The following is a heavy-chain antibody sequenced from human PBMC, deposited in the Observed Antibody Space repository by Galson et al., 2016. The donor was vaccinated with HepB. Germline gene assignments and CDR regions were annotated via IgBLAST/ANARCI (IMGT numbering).Heavy chain of an antibody. CDR1: GSTFNGNG. D-gene: IGHD2-15*01. J-gene: IGHJ4*02. Sequence: SVKVSCKASGSTFNGNGISWVRQAPGQGLEWMGWITTYNGNTDYAQKFQGRVTMTTDTSTTTAYMELTSLRSDDTAVYYCARDRGPYCSGDSCRSVDYWGQGTLVTVSS. CDR2: ITTYNGNT. CDR3: ARDRGPYCSGDSCRSVDY. V-gene: IGHV1-18*01.